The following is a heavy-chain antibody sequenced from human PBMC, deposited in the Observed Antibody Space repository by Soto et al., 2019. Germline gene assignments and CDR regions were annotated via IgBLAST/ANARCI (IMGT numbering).Heavy chain of an antibody. Sequence: SETLSLTCAVSGYPISSSTSWGWIRQPPGKGLEWIGHIYYSGRTYYNPSLKSRVTMSVDTSKNQFSLKLSSVTAVDTAVYYCARKGEEGWFDPWGQGTLVTVYS. D-gene: IGHD2-21*01. CDR2: IYYSGRT. CDR3: ARKGEEGWFDP. V-gene: IGHV4-28*01. J-gene: IGHJ5*02. CDR1: GYPISSSTS.